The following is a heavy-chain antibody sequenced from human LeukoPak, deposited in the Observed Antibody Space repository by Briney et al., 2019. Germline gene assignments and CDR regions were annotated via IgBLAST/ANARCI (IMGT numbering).Heavy chain of an antibody. V-gene: IGHV4-59*08. J-gene: IGHJ6*02. D-gene: IGHD2/OR15-2a*01. CDR2: IYYTGST. CDR3: ARHDPVGHFLRGMDV. Sequence: AETLSLTCAVSGGSISGYFWRWSRQPPGKGLEWIGYIYYTGSTIYNPSLRSRVTMSVNVSKKQFSLNLRSVTAADTAVYYCARHDPVGHFLRGMDVWGQGTTVTVSS. CDR1: GGSISGYF.